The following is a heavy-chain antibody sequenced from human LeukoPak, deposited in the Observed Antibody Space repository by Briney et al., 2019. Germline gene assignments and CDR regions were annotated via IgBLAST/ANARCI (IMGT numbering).Heavy chain of an antibody. D-gene: IGHD2-15*01. CDR3: ARRYCSGSSCYLFDY. J-gene: IGHJ4*02. CDR1: GYKFTSNW. CDR2: IYPGDSDT. V-gene: IGHV5-51*01. Sequence: GESLKISCQASGYKFTSNWIGWVRQMAGKGLEWMGIIYPGDSDTRYSPSFAGQVTISADKSISTAYLQWSSLKASDTAMYYCARRYCSGSSCYLFDYWGQGTLVTVSS.